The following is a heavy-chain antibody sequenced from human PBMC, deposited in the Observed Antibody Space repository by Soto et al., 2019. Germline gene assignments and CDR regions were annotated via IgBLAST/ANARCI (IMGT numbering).Heavy chain of an antibody. D-gene: IGHD6-19*01. CDR3: ARDLEKWLAPGFDY. CDR2: IWFDGNEK. Sequence: GGSLRLSCAASGFIFRTYAMHWVRQAAGKGLEWVAAIWFDGNEKYYADSVKGRFTISRDNSKNTLYLQVNSLRVEDTAVYYCARDLEKWLAPGFDYWGQGTLVSVSS. V-gene: IGHV3-33*01. J-gene: IGHJ4*02. CDR1: GFIFRTYA.